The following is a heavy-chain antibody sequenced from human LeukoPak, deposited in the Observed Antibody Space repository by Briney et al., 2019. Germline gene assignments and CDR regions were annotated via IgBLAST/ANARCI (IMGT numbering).Heavy chain of an antibody. J-gene: IGHJ4*02. CDR2: IYFTGST. Sequence: SETLSLTCTVSGGSISSYYWSWIRQPPGKGLEWIGYIYFTGSTSYNPSLKSRVTISVDTSKNQFSLRLSSVTAADTAVYYCARSASGGYNYKFRLNFDYWGQGTLVTVSS. D-gene: IGHD5-24*01. V-gene: IGHV4-59*01. CDR3: ARSASGGYNYKFRLNFDY. CDR1: GGSISSYY.